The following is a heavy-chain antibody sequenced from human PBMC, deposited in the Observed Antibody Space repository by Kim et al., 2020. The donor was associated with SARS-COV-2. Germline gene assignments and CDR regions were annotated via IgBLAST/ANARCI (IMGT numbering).Heavy chain of an antibody. V-gene: IGHV3-48*03. Sequence: GGSLRLSCAASGFTFSSYEMNWVRQAPGKGLEWVSYISSSGSTIYYADSVKGRFTISRDNAKNSLYLQMNSLRAEDTAVYYCASLAVLNIVVVPAALPFDYWGQGTLVTVSS. D-gene: IGHD2-2*01. CDR2: ISSSGSTI. CDR1: GFTFSSYE. CDR3: ASLAVLNIVVVPAALPFDY. J-gene: IGHJ4*02.